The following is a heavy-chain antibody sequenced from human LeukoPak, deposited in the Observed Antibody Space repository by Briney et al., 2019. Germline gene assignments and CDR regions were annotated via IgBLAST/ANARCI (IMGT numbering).Heavy chain of an antibody. CDR3: ARVNDYGDYVDF. CDR2: ISGSGSTI. Sequence: GGSLRLSCAASGFIFSDYYMSWIRQAPGKGLDWLSYISGSGSTIYYADSVKGRFTISRDNAKNSLYLQMNSLRADDTAVYYCARVNDYGDYVDFWGQGTLVTVSS. J-gene: IGHJ4*02. CDR1: GFIFSDYY. D-gene: IGHD4-17*01. V-gene: IGHV3-11*04.